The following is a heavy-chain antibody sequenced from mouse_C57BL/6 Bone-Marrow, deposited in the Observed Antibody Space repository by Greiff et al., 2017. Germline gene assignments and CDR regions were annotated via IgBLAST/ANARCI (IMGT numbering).Heavy chain of an antibody. CDR1: GYTFTSYG. J-gene: IGHJ4*01. Sequence: VKLVESGAELARPGASVKLSCKASGYTFTSYGISWVKQRTGQGLEWIGEIYPRSGNTYYNEKFKGKATLTADKSSSTAYMELRSLTSEDSAVYFCARGDYYAMDYWGRGTAVTVSS. V-gene: IGHV1-81*01. CDR3: ARGDYYAMDY. CDR2: IYPRSGNT.